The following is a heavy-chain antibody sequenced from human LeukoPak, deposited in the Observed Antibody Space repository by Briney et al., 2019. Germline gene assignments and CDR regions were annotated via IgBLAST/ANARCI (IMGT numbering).Heavy chain of an antibody. CDR2: ISSSSSYI. CDR3: AGSYCGGDCYSGYYGMDV. J-gene: IGHJ6*02. D-gene: IGHD2-21*02. CDR1: GFTFSSYS. Sequence: GGSLRLSCAASGFTFSSYSMNWVRQAPGKGLEWVSSISSSSSYIYYADSVKGRFTISRDNAKNSLYLQMNSLRAEDTAVYYCAGSYCGGDCYSGYYGMDVWGQGTTVTVSS. V-gene: IGHV3-21*01.